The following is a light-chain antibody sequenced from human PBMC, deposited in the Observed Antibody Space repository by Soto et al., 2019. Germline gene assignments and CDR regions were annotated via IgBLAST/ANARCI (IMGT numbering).Light chain of an antibody. V-gene: IGKV2D-30*01. Sequence: VVMTQSPLSLPVTLGQPASISCRSSQSLVYSDGNTYLSWFQQRPGQSPRRLIYKVSNWDSGVPDRFSGSGSGSDFTLKISRVEAEDIGDYYCMQGTHWPYTFGQGTKLEIK. J-gene: IGKJ2*01. CDR2: KVS. CDR1: QSLVYSDGNTY. CDR3: MQGTHWPYT.